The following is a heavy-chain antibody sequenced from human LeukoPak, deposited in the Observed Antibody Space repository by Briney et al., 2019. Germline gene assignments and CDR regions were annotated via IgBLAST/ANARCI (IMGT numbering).Heavy chain of an antibody. Sequence: GGSLRLSCAASGFTFSSYSMNWVRQAPGKGLEWVSYISSSSSTIYYADSVKGRFTISRDNAKNSLYLQMNSLRAEDTAVYYCAKDHRASWGIVVVITPFDYWGQGTLVTVSS. CDR3: AKDHRASWGIVVVITPFDY. CDR2: ISSSSSTI. J-gene: IGHJ4*02. D-gene: IGHD3-22*01. V-gene: IGHV3-48*01. CDR1: GFTFSSYS.